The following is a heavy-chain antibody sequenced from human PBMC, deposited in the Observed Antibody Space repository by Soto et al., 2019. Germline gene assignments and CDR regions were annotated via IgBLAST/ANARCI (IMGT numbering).Heavy chain of an antibody. Sequence: GWSRSLACAASGYGITRKALHLYRQAPGKGLEWVARMWAHGTHQYYADSAKGRFTVSRDTYTNTVYLQMNSLRAEDTARYYCGKDIRSGSIDYWGQGTLVTVSS. CDR1: GYGITRKA. D-gene: IGHD1-1*01. V-gene: IGHV3-33*02. CDR2: MWAHGTHQ. CDR3: GKDIRSGSIDY. J-gene: IGHJ4*02.